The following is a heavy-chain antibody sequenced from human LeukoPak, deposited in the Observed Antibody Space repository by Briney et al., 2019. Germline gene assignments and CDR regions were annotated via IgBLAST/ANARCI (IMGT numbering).Heavy chain of an antibody. CDR2: ISSTGGST. J-gene: IGHJ4*02. CDR1: RFTFTSYA. V-gene: IGHV3-64D*06. Sequence: TGGSLRLSCSASRFTFTSYAMHWVRQAPGKGLEYVSAISSTGGSTYYADSVKGRFTISRDNSKNTLYLQMSSLRTEDTAVYYCVRVYDSSGGIFDYWGQGTLVTVSS. D-gene: IGHD6-19*01. CDR3: VRVYDSSGGIFDY.